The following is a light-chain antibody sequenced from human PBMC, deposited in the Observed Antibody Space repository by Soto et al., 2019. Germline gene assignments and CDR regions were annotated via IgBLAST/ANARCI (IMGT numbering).Light chain of an antibody. Sequence: DVVMTQSPLSLPVTLGQPASISCRSNQSLVHSDGIAYFSWFQQRPGRSPRRLIYKVSNRDSGVPARFSGSGSGTDFALKINRVEAEDVGVYYCMQGTHWPITFGQGTRLENK. J-gene: IGKJ5*01. CDR1: QSLVHSDGIAY. V-gene: IGKV2-30*02. CDR2: KVS. CDR3: MQGTHWPIT.